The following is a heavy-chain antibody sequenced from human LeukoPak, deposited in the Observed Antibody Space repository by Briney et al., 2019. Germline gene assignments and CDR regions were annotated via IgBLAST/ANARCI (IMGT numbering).Heavy chain of an antibody. J-gene: IGHJ5*02. D-gene: IGHD6-6*01. V-gene: IGHV4-4*07. Sequence: PSETLSLTCTVSGGSISSYYWSWIRQPAGKGLEWIGRIYTSGSTNYNPSLKSRVTMSVDTSKNQFSLKLSSVTAADTAVYYCAVERYSSSSNWFDPWGQGTLVTVSS. CDR2: IYTSGST. CDR1: GGSISSYY. CDR3: AVERYSSSSNWFDP.